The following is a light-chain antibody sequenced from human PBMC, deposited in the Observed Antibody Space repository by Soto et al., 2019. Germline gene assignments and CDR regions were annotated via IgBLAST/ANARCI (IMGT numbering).Light chain of an antibody. CDR1: QSISSY. CDR2: AAS. V-gene: IGKV1-39*01. Sequence: DIQMTQSPSSLSASVGDRVTITCRASQSISSYLNWYQQKPGKAPKLLIYAASRLQSGVPSRFSGSGSGTDFTLTISSLQPEDFATYYCQPRKTFGQGTKVEIK. J-gene: IGKJ1*01. CDR3: QPRKT.